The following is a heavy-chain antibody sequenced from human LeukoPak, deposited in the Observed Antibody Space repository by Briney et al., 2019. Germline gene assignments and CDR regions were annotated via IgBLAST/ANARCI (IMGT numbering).Heavy chain of an antibody. V-gene: IGHV3-53*01. J-gene: IGHJ3*02. D-gene: IGHD3-22*01. CDR3: ARGLFLSGYLDAFDI. CDR1: GFTFSDYY. CDR2: IYSDGRT. Sequence: GGSLRLSCAASGFTFSDYYMSWIRQAPGKGLEWVSLIYSDGRTYYADSVKGRCTISRDGSKNTLYLQMNSLRVEDTAVYYCARGLFLSGYLDAFDIWGQGTVVTVSS.